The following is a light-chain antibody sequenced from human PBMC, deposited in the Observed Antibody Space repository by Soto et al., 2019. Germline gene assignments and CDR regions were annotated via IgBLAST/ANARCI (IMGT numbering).Light chain of an antibody. Sequence: EIVLTQSPATLSLSPGERATLSCRASQSVGRYLAWYQQKPGQAPRLLIYAASNRATGIPARFSGSGSGTAFTLSISRLEADDFEYYFCQQRSNWRTFGGGTKVEIK. CDR2: AAS. J-gene: IGKJ4*01. CDR3: QQRSNWRT. V-gene: IGKV3-11*01. CDR1: QSVGRY.